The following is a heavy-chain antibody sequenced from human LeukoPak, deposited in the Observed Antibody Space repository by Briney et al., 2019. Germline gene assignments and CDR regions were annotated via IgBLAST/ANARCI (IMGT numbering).Heavy chain of an antibody. J-gene: IGHJ4*02. D-gene: IGHD3-3*01. V-gene: IGHV4-59*01. Sequence: GSLRLSCAASGFTFSSYWMSWVRQPPGKGLEWIGYIYYSGSTNYNPSLKSRVTISVDTSKNQFSLKLSSVTAADTAVYYCARADSYYDFWSGYYYFDYWGQGTLVTVSS. CDR2: IYYSGST. CDR1: GFTFSSYW. CDR3: ARADSYYDFWSGYYYFDY.